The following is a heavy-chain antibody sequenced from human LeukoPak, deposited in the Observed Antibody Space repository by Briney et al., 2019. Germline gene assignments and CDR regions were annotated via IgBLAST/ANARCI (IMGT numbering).Heavy chain of an antibody. Sequence: PSETLSLTCTVSGGSISSYYWSWIRQPAGKGLEWIGRIYTSGSTNYNPSLKSRVTMSVDTSKNQFSLKLSSVTAADTAVYYCATFGRGWIKGDAFDIWGQGTMVTVSS. J-gene: IGHJ3*02. CDR2: IYTSGST. V-gene: IGHV4-4*07. CDR3: ATFGRGWIKGDAFDI. CDR1: GGSISSYY. D-gene: IGHD6-19*01.